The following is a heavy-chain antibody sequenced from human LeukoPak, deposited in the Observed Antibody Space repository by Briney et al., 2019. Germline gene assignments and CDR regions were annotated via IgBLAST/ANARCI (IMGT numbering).Heavy chain of an antibody. Sequence: SETLSLTCTVSGDSISTYYWSWIRQPPGKGLEWIGYIYYSGSTNYNPSLKSRITISVDMSKNQFSLKLSSVTAADTAVYYCARERSGSEIFARSFDIWGQGTMVTVSS. CDR2: IYYSGST. D-gene: IGHD3-3*01. J-gene: IGHJ3*02. CDR3: ARERSGSEIFARSFDI. CDR1: GDSISTYY. V-gene: IGHV4-59*12.